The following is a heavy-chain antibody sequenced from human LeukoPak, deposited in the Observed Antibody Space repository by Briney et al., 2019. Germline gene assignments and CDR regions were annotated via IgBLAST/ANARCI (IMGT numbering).Heavy chain of an antibody. J-gene: IGHJ4*02. CDR2: MNPNSGNT. V-gene: IGHV1-8*01. CDR3: ARVGGGYYDSSGYYSQV. Sequence: ASVKVSCTASGYTFTSYDINWVRQATGQGLEWMGWMNPNSGNTGYAQKFQGRVTMTKNTSISTSYMELSGLRSEDTAVYYCARVGGGYYDSSGYYSQVWGQGTLVTVSS. D-gene: IGHD3-22*01. CDR1: GYTFTSYD.